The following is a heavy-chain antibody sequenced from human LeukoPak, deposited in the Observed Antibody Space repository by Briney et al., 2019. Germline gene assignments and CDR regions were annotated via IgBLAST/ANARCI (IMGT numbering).Heavy chain of an antibody. Sequence: GGSLRLSCAASGFTFNNYALHWVRQAPGKGLEYVSAISTNGDSTYYANSVKGRFTISRDNSKNTLYPQMGSPRAEDMAVYYCARYCNGVNCYSGYDYWGQGTLVTVSS. D-gene: IGHD2-15*01. CDR2: ISTNGDST. CDR3: ARYCNGVNCYSGYDY. J-gene: IGHJ4*02. CDR1: GFTFNNYA. V-gene: IGHV3-64*01.